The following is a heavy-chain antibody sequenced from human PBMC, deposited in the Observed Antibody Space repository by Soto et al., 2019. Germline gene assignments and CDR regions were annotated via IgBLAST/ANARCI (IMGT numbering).Heavy chain of an antibody. Sequence: PGGSLRLSCAASRFIFSDYAMNWVRQAPGKGLEWVSSIGGGNTDRYYADSVKGRFIVSRDNSKNTMYLQMNSLRDDDTAVYYCAKDAVSYNGKCDGIDSWGQGALLTVSS. J-gene: IGHJ5*01. CDR1: RFIFSDYA. V-gene: IGHV3-23*01. CDR2: IGGGNTDR. D-gene: IGHD1-26*01. CDR3: AKDAVSYNGKCDGIDS.